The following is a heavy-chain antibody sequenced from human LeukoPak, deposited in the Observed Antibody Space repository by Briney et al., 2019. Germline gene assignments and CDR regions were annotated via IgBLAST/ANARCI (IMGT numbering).Heavy chain of an antibody. CDR3: AKDPTKYYYDSSGYYYVGY. D-gene: IGHD3-22*01. CDR2: IRGSGGST. J-gene: IGHJ4*02. CDR1: GFTFSSYA. Sequence: GGSLRLSCAASGFTFSSYAMSWVRQAPGKGLEWVSAIRGSGGSTYYADSVKGRFTISRDNSKNTLYLQMNSLRAEDTAVYYCAKDPTKYYYDSSGYYYVGYWGQGTLVPVSS. V-gene: IGHV3-23*01.